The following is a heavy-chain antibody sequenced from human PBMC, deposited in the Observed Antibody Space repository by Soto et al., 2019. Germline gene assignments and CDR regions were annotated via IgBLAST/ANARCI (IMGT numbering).Heavy chain of an antibody. D-gene: IGHD3-3*01. CDR3: ARDQVFGVVPTYDGLDI. V-gene: IGHV4-31*03. J-gene: IGHJ3*02. CDR1: GGSISSATYY. CDR2: IYYSGTT. Sequence: QVLLQESGPGLVKPSQTLSLTCTVSGGSISSATYYWSWIRQPPGKGLEWIGYIYYSGTTYYSPSLESRVNILVDTSKNQFSLNLSSVTAADTAVYYCARDQVFGVVPTYDGLDIWGQGTKVTVSS.